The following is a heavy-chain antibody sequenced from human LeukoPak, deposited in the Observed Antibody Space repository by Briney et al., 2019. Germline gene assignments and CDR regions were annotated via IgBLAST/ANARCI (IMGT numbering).Heavy chain of an antibody. J-gene: IGHJ3*02. V-gene: IGHV1-18*01. CDR3: ARDRVAQQLVPRGDDAFDI. CDR1: AYTFSSYG. Sequence: ASVTVSFKASAYTFSSYGISWVRQAPAQGLEWMGWISGYNGKTNYAQKLQGRVSMTTDTSTSAAFMELRSLRSDDTAVYYCARDRVAQQLVPRGDDAFDIWGQGTMVTVSS. D-gene: IGHD6-13*01. CDR2: ISGYNGKT.